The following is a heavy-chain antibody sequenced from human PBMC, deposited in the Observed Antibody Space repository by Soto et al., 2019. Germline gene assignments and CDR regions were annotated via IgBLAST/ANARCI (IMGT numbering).Heavy chain of an antibody. CDR1: GFTFDDYA. J-gene: IGHJ4*02. CDR3: AKDMMQRAKLGQQRWLQSKSGYYFDY. CDR2: ISWNSGSI. V-gene: IGHV3-9*01. D-gene: IGHD5-12*01. Sequence: EVQLVESGGGLVQPGRSLRLSCAASGFTFDDYAMHWVRQAPGKGLEWVSGISWNSGSIGYADSVKGRFTISRDNAKNSLYLQMNSLRAEDTALYYCAKDMMQRAKLGQQRWLQSKSGYYFDYWGQGTLVTVSS.